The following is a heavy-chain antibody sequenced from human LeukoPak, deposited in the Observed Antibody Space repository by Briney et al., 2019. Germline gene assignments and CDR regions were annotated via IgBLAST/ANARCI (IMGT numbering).Heavy chain of an antibody. D-gene: IGHD5-18*01. CDR1: GFTVSSNY. V-gene: IGHV3-53*01. CDR2: IYSGRTT. Sequence: GGSLRLSCAGSGFTVSSNYMSWVRRAPGKGLEWVTSIYSGRTTYYADSVKGRFTISRDDFKNTVYLQMNSLRAEDTAIYYCARDLSGVTGYTYGRGIDYWGQGTLVTVSX. CDR3: ARDLSGVTGYTYGRGIDY. J-gene: IGHJ4*02.